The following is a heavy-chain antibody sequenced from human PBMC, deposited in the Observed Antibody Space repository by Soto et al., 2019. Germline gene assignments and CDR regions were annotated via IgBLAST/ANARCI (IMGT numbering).Heavy chain of an antibody. Sequence: GGSLRLSCAASGFTFSDSAMHWVRQASGKGLEWVGRIRSKANSYATAYAASVKGRFTISRDDSKNTAYLQMNSLKTEDTAVYYCTRLPLSQQWLVEAGDYWGQGTLVTVSS. CDR2: IRSKANSYAT. V-gene: IGHV3-73*01. CDR1: GFTFSDSA. CDR3: TRLPLSQQWLVEAGDY. J-gene: IGHJ4*02. D-gene: IGHD6-19*01.